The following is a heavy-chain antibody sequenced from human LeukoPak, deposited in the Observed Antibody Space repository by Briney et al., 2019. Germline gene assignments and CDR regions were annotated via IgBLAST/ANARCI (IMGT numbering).Heavy chain of an antibody. CDR2: INPNSGGT. CDR3: VRGGENAAGEDY. Sequence: ASVKVSCKASGYTFTGYYMHWVRQAPGQGLEWMGWINPNSGGTNYAQKFQGRVTMTRDTSTSTVYMELSSLRSEDTAVYYCVRGGENAAGEDYWGQGTLVTVSS. J-gene: IGHJ4*02. CDR1: GYTFTGYY. D-gene: IGHD3-16*01. V-gene: IGHV1-2*02.